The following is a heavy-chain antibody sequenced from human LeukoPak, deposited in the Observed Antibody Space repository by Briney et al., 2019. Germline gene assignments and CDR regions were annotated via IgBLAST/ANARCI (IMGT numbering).Heavy chain of an antibody. V-gene: IGHV4-61*01. CDR1: GGSVSSTSSSYF. Sequence: PSETLSLTCTVSGGSVSSTSSSYFWNWMRQPPGKGLEWIGYIYHTGSTKYNPSLESRVTMSVDTFKNQFSLKLRSVTAADTAVYYCTRSTMNLYVSGTWGRGTLVTVSS. CDR2: IYHTGST. CDR3: TRSTMNLYVSGT. D-gene: IGHD3-10*01. J-gene: IGHJ5*02.